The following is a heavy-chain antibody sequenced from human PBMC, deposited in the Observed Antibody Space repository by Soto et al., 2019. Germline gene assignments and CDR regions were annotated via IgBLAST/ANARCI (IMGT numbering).Heavy chain of an antibody. V-gene: IGHV1-18*01. Sequence: QVQLVQSGGEVKKPGASVKVSCKASGYTFTIYGINWVRQAPGQGLEWMGWISPDNGNTNYAQKLQCRVTMTTDTSTSTAYMELRSLRSDDTAVYYCASALGYSGYAGMDVWGQGTTVTVSS. D-gene: IGHD5-12*01. J-gene: IGHJ6*02. CDR1: GYTFTIYG. CDR2: ISPDNGNT. CDR3: ASALGYSGYAGMDV.